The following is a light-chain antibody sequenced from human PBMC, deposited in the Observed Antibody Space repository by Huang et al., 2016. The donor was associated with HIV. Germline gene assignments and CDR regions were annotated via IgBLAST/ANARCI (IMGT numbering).Light chain of an antibody. CDR3: QQYNDFRST. Sequence: ETVMTQSPVTLSVSPGDRASLSSRSSQIVSSHLAWYQQKPGQAPRLLLYAASTRATGVPARFSGSGAGTEFTLTISILQSEDSAVYYCQQYNDFRSTFGPGTRVEIK. J-gene: IGKJ3*01. CDR1: QIVSSH. V-gene: IGKV3-15*01. CDR2: AAS.